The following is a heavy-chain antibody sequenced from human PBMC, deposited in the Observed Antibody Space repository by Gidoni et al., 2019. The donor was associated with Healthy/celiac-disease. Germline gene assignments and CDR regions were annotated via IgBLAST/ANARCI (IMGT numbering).Heavy chain of an antibody. CDR1: GFTLSSYS. CDR3: ARDWGNCGGDCPYYYGMDV. Sequence: EVQLVESGGGLVQPGGSLRLSCAASGFTLSSYSMTWVRQAPGKGLEWVSYSSSSSSTIYYADSVKGRLTISRENAKNSLYLQMNSLRAEDTAVYYCARDWGNCGGDCPYYYGMDVWGQGTTVTVSS. D-gene: IGHD2-21*02. CDR2: SSSSSSTI. V-gene: IGHV3-48*01. J-gene: IGHJ6*02.